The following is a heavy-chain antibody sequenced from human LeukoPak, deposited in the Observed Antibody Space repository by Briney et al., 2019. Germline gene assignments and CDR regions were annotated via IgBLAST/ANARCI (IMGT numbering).Heavy chain of an antibody. Sequence: GGSLRLSCAASGFPFSDYYMTWIRQSPGKGLEWLSYMSGIGNSIYYADSMEGRFTISRDSANSTLFLEMNSLRYEDTAVYYCARQRENCFDLWGQGTLVIVSS. V-gene: IGHV3-11*04. J-gene: IGHJ5*02. CDR3: ARQRENCFDL. CDR1: GFPFSDYY. CDR2: MSGIGNSI.